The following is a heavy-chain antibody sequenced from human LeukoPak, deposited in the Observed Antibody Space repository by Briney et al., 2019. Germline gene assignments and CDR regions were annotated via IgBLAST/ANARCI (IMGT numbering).Heavy chain of an antibody. J-gene: IGHJ5*02. CDR2: FDPEDGET. CDR1: GYTLTELS. D-gene: IGHD3-16*01. V-gene: IGHV1-24*01. Sequence: ASVKVSCKVSGYTLTELSMHWVRQAPGKGLEWMGGFDPEDGETIYAQKFQGRVTMTEDTSTDTAYMELSRLRSDDTAVYYCALPQGPWGLYNWFDPWGQGTLVTVSS. CDR3: ALPQGPWGLYNWFDP.